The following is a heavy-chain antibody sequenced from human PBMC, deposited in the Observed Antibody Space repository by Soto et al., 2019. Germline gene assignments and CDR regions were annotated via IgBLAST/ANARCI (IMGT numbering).Heavy chain of an antibody. J-gene: IGHJ4*02. CDR3: AREYNSAWAGRYLHY. V-gene: IGHV1-18*01. CDR2: IRAHNDNT. Sequence: GASVKVSCKSSGYTFTSYAVTWVRQAPGQGLEWMGWIRAHNDNTNYAQKLQGRVTMTTDTSTSTAYMELRSLRSDDTAVYYCAREYNSAWAGRYLHYCGQGTLFTGSS. CDR1: GYTFTSYA. D-gene: IGHD6-19*01.